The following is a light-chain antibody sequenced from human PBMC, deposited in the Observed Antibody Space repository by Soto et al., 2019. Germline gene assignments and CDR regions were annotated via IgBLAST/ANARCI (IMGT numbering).Light chain of an antibody. CDR1: QSVGTN. V-gene: IGKV3-15*01. CDR3: QQYNYWQT. J-gene: IGKJ1*01. CDR2: GAS. Sequence: EIVMTQSPATLSVSPGERATLSCRASQSVGTNLAWYRQRPGQAPRLLVYGASTRATDIPARFSGSGSETEFTLSISSLQSEDLAVYYCQQYNYWQTFGQGTKVEIK.